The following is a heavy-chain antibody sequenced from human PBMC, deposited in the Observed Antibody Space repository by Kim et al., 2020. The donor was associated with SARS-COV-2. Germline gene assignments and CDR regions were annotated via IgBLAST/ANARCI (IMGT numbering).Heavy chain of an antibody. J-gene: IGHJ5*02. D-gene: IGHD1-1*01. V-gene: IGHV1-46*01. CDR3: AREGHWNRTGGFDP. Sequence: EQKVQGRVTMTRDTSASTVYRGLGSLRSEDTAVYYCAREGHWNRTGGFDPWGQGTLVTVSS.